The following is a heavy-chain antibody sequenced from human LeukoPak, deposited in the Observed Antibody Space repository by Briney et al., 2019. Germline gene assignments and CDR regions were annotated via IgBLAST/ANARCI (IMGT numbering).Heavy chain of an antibody. CDR1: GFNVRRHY. CDR3: ARRRPIWLGGENYGLAV. J-gene: IGHJ6*04. V-gene: IGHV3-53*01. D-gene: IGHD3-10*01. CDR2: IFSGGTT. Sequence: GGSLRLSCAASGFNVRRHYMIWVRQAPGEGLVCVSVIFSGGTTYYTDFVEGRFTISRDNSNNTVYLQIKSLKVKDTAVYYCARRRPIWLGGENYGLAVWGKGTTVTVSS.